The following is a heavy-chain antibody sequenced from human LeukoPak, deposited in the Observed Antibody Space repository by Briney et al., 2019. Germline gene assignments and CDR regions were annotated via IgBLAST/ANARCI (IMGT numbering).Heavy chain of an antibody. Sequence: GGSLRLSCAASGFTFSNYWMSWVRQAPGKGLEWVVNIKQDGSEKYYVDSVKGRLTISRDNAKNSLYLQMNSLRAEDTAIYYCARAGYCSSSSCYSRFDPWGQGTLVTVSS. CDR1: GFTFSNYW. V-gene: IGHV3-7*03. CDR3: ARAGYCSSSSCYSRFDP. D-gene: IGHD2-2*02. J-gene: IGHJ5*02. CDR2: IKQDGSEK.